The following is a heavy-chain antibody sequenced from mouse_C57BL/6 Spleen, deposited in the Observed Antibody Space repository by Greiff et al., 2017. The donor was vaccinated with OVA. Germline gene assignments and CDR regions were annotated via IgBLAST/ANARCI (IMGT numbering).Heavy chain of an antibody. CDR1: GFTFSNYW. J-gene: IGHJ1*03. V-gene: IGHV6-3*01. D-gene: IGHD2-12*01. Sequence: EVKVEESGGGLVQPGGSMKLSCVASGFTFSNYWMNWVRQSPEKGLEWVAQIRLKSDNYATHYAASVKGRFTISRDDSKSSVYLQMNNLRAEDTGIYYCTSYPDWYFDVWGTGTTVTVSS. CDR2: IRLKSDNYAT. CDR3: TSYPDWYFDV.